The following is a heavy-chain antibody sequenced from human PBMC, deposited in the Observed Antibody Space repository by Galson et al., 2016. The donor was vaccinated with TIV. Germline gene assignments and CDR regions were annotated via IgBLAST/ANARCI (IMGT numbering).Heavy chain of an antibody. D-gene: IGHD3-22*01. CDR3: ARRTHYASSGYSDAFDI. CDR2: IYYTGST. J-gene: IGHJ3*02. V-gene: IGHV4-39*01. CDR1: GGSINSDLYY. Sequence: LSLTCTVSGGSINSDLYYWAWIRQPPGKGLEWIATIYYTGSTYYNPSLKSRVSISMDTPKNQFSLKLSSLTAADTAVYYCARRTHYASSGYSDAFDIWGQGTMVPVSS.